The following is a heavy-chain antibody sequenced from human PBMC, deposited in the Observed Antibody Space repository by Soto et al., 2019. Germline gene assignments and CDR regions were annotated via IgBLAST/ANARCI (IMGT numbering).Heavy chain of an antibody. CDR3: ARLWAYFGYYDFWSGYHGGYYGMDV. CDR2: IYYSGST. Sequence: NPSETLSLTCTVSGGSISSSSYYWGWIRQPPGKWLEWIGSIYYSGSTYYNPSLKSRVTISVDTSKNQFSLKLSSVTAADTAVYYCARLWAYFGYYDFWSGYHGGYYGMDVWGQGTTVTVYS. CDR1: GGSISSSSYY. V-gene: IGHV4-39*01. J-gene: IGHJ6*02. D-gene: IGHD3-3*01.